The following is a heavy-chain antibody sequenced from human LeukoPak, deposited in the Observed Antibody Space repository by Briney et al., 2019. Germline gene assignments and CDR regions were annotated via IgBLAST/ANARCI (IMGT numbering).Heavy chain of an antibody. D-gene: IGHD6-13*01. J-gene: IGHJ4*02. CDR3: ASGVIIATAGSLDY. CDR1: GFTVSSNY. V-gene: IGHV3-66*01. Sequence: GGSLRLSCAASGFTVSSNYMSWVRQAPGKGLEWVSIIYSDGSTYYADSVKGRFTISRDNSKNTLYLQMNSLRAEDTAVYYCASGVIIATAGSLDYWGQGTLVTVSS. CDR2: IYSDGST.